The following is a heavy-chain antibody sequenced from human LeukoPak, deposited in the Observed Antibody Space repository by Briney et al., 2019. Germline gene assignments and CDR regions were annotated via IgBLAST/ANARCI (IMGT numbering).Heavy chain of an antibody. V-gene: IGHV3-48*04. J-gene: IGHJ3*02. CDR3: AKVSLPKYYYDSSGYYMGQAFDI. CDR2: ISTSSSTI. D-gene: IGHD3-22*01. Sequence: PGGSLRLSCAASGFTFSSYSMNWVRQAPGKGLEWVSYISTSSSTIYYADSVKGRFTISRDNAKNSLYLQMNSLRAEDMALYYCAKVSLPKYYYDSSGYYMGQAFDIWGQGTMVTVSS. CDR1: GFTFSSYS.